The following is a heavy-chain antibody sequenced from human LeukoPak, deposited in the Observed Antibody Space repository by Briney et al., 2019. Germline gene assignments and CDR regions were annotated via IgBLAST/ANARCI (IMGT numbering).Heavy chain of an antibody. CDR3: ARATIVVGIPSGFDY. Sequence: ASVKVCCKASGYTFTSYGISWVRQAPGQGLEWMGWISAYNGNTNYAQKLQGRVTMTTDTSTSTAYMELRSLRSDDTAAYYCARATIVVGIPSGFDYWGQGTLVTVSS. CDR1: GYTFTSYG. D-gene: IGHD2-15*01. J-gene: IGHJ4*02. V-gene: IGHV1-18*01. CDR2: ISAYNGNT.